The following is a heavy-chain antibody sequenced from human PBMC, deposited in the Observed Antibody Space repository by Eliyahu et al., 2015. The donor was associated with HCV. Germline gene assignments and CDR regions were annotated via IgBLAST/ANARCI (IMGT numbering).Heavy chain of an antibody. J-gene: IGHJ6*02. Sequence: KVSCKASGYTFTSYDINWVRQATGQGLEWMGWMNPNSGNTGYAQKFQGRVTMTRNTSISTAYMELSSLRSEDTAVYYCAMEERIAAGYYYYYGMDVWGQGTTVTVSS. CDR1: GYTFTSYD. V-gene: IGHV1-8*01. D-gene: IGHD6-13*01. CDR3: AMEERIAAGYYYYYGMDV. CDR2: MNPNSGNT.